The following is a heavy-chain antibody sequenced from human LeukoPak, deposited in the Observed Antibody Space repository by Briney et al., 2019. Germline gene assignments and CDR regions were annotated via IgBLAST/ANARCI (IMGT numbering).Heavy chain of an antibody. V-gene: IGHV3-74*01. CDR3: ARDFDMGITQGDDFDF. Sequence: HTGGSLRLSCAASGFSFSKYWMHWVRQTPGEGLVWVSRIKEDGTYTSYADSVKGRFTISRDNARNTVFLQMNSLRAEDTAVYYCARDFDMGITQGDDFDFWGQGTLVTVSS. J-gene: IGHJ4*02. D-gene: IGHD3-9*01. CDR1: GFSFSKYW. CDR2: IKEDGTYT.